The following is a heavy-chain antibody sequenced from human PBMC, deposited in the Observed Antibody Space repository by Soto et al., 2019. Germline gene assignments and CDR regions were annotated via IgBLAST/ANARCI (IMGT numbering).Heavy chain of an antibody. CDR3: AHTTAGYFDWLLPYYFDY. V-gene: IGHV2-5*02. CDR1: GFSLSTSGVG. D-gene: IGHD3-9*01. Sequence: ASGPTLVNPTQTLTLTCTFSGFSLSTSGVGVGWIRQPPGKALEWLALIYWDDDKRYSPSLKSRLTITKDTSKNQVVLTMTNMDPVDTATYYCAHTTAGYFDWLLPYYFDYWGQGTLVTVSS. CDR2: IYWDDDK. J-gene: IGHJ4*02.